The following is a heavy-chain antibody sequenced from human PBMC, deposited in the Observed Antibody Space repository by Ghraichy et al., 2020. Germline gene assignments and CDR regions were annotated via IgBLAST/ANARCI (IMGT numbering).Heavy chain of an antibody. CDR3: AKDLFADYYDTSGFYCDS. CDR2: ISSSVDRT. J-gene: IGHJ5*01. D-gene: IGHD3-22*01. CDR1: GFTFSKYG. Sequence: GESLNISCAASGFTFSKYGMSWVRQAPGKGLEWVSSISSSVDRTYYADSVKGRFTISRDNSENKLYLQMNSLRAEDTAVYYCAKDLFADYYDTSGFYCDSWGQGNLVTVSS. V-gene: IGHV3-23*01.